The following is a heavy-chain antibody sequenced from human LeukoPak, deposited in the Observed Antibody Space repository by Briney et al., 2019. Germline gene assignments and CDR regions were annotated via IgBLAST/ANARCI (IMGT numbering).Heavy chain of an antibody. CDR1: GGSFSGHY. V-gene: IGHV4-34*01. CDR2: INHSGST. D-gene: IGHD6-13*01. Sequence: SETLSLTCTVYGGSFSGHYWSWIRQPPGKGLEWIGEINHSGSTNYNPSLKSRVTISVDTSKNQFSLKLSSVTAADTAVYYCARGGTSSWYVNWFDPWGQGTLVTVSS. J-gene: IGHJ5*02. CDR3: ARGGTSSWYVNWFDP.